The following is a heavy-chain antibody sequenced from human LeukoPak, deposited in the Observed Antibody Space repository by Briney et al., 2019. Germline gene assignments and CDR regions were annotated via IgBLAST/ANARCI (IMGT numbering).Heavy chain of an antibody. CDR1: GGSISSSSYY. Sequence: SETLSLTCTVSGGSISSSSYYWGWIRQPPGKGLEWIGSIYYSGSTYYNPSLKSRVTISVDTSKNQFSLKLSSVTAADTAVYYCARHRYPGHYYDSSGYFDYWGQGTLVTVSS. J-gene: IGHJ4*02. V-gene: IGHV4-39*01. CDR3: ARHRYPGHYYDSSGYFDY. CDR2: IYYSGST. D-gene: IGHD3-22*01.